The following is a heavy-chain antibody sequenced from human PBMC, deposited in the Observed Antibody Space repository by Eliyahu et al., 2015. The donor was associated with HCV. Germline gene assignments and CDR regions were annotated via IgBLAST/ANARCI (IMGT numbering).Heavy chain of an antibody. V-gene: IGHV3-11*01. CDR1: GFXXSXYY. Sequence: QELLVESGGGLVKPGGSLRLSCVTSGFXXSXYYMSWIRQAPGKGLEWVSYIGCSGSPXYYSDSVKGRFTISRDNAKNSLYLQMNSLRAEDTAVYYCARAVLVLGLGVDVWGQGTTVTVSS. D-gene: IGHD3-10*01. J-gene: IGHJ6*02. CDR3: ARAVLVLGLGVDV. CDR2: IGCSGSPX.